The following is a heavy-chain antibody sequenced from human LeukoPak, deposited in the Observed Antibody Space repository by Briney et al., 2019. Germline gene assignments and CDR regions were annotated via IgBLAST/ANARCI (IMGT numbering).Heavy chain of an antibody. CDR2: IWYDGSNK. Sequence: GGSLRLSCAASGFTFSSYGMHWVRQAPGKGLEWVAVIWYDGSNKYYADSVKGRFTISRDNSKNTLFLQMNSLRAEDTAVYYCAKGVDYCSGGSCPADYWGPGTLVTVSS. D-gene: IGHD2-15*01. V-gene: IGHV3-30*02. CDR1: GFTFSSYG. J-gene: IGHJ4*02. CDR3: AKGVDYCSGGSCPADY.